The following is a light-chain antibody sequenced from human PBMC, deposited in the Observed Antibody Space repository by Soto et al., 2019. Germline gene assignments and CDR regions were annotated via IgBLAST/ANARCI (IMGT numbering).Light chain of an antibody. V-gene: IGLV2-8*01. CDR2: DVN. J-gene: IGLJ2*01. CDR3: CSYAGSNNL. Sequence: QSSLTQPPSASGSPGQSVTISCAGTSSDVGAYNYVSWYQQHPGKAPKLIIYDVNKRPSGVPDRFSGSKSGNTASLTVSGLQAEDEADYYCCSYAGSNNLFGGGTKVTVL. CDR1: SSDVGAYNY.